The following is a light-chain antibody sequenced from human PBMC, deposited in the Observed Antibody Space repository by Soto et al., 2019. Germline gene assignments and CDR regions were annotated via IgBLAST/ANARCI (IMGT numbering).Light chain of an antibody. CDR3: QQYNSYPFT. CDR2: KAS. CDR1: QSISSW. J-gene: IGKJ3*01. V-gene: IGKV1-5*03. Sequence: DIQMTQSPSTLSASVGDRVTITCRASQSISSWLAWYQQKPGKAPKVLIYKASSLESGVPSRFSGIGSGTEFTLTISSLQPDDFATYYCQQYNSYPFTFGPGTQVDIK.